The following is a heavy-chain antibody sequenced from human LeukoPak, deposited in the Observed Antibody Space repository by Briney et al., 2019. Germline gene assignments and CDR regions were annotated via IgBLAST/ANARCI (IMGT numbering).Heavy chain of an antibody. CDR1: GGSLSSYY. J-gene: IGHJ5*02. CDR2: IYYSGST. Sequence: SETLSLTCTVSGGSLSSYYWSWIRQPPRKGLEGIGYIYYSGSTNYNPSLKSRVTISVDTSENRFSLELSSVTAADTAVYYCARRGQLVDWFDPWGQGTLVTVSS. V-gene: IGHV4-59*08. CDR3: ARRGQLVDWFDP. D-gene: IGHD6-13*01.